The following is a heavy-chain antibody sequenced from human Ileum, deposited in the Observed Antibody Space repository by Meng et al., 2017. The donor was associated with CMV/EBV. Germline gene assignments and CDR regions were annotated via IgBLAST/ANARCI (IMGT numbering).Heavy chain of an antibody. V-gene: IGHV4-39*07. CDR2: IYYSGST. Sequence: SETLSLTCTVSGGSISSSSYYWGWIRQPPGKGLEWIGSIYYSGSTYYNPSLKSRVTISVDTSKNQFSLKLSSVTAADTAVYYCARDIVVVPAVSNWFDPWGQGTLVTVSS. CDR3: ARDIVVVPAVSNWFDP. D-gene: IGHD2-2*01. CDR1: GGSISSSSYY. J-gene: IGHJ5*02.